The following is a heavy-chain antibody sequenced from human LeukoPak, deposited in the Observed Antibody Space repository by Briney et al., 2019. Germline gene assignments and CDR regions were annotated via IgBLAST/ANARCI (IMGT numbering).Heavy chain of an antibody. CDR3: AKDYCSSTSCTIFDY. CDR2: ISGSGGST. Sequence: GGSLRLSCAASGFTFSSYAMSWVRQAPGKGLEWVSAISGSGGSTYYADSVKGRFTISRDNSKNTLYLQMKSLRAEDTAVYYCAKDYCSSTSCTIFDYWGQGTLVTVSS. J-gene: IGHJ4*02. V-gene: IGHV3-23*01. D-gene: IGHD2-2*01. CDR1: GFTFSSYA.